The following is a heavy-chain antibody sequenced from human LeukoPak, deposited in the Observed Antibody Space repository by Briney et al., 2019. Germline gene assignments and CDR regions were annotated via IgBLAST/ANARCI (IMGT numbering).Heavy chain of an antibody. Sequence: VASVKVSCKASGGTFSNYAITWVRQAPGQGLEWMGGIIPIFGTPTYAQKFQGRVTITADKSTSTAYMELSSLRSDDTAVYYCARRGGKNYGDYVLYYYYMDVWGKGTTVTVSS. D-gene: IGHD4-17*01. V-gene: IGHV1-69*06. J-gene: IGHJ6*03. CDR1: GGTFSNYA. CDR2: IIPIFGTP. CDR3: ARRGGKNYGDYVLYYYYMDV.